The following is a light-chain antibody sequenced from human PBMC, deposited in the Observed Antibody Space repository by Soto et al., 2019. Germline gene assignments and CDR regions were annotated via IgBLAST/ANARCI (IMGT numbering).Light chain of an antibody. CDR3: SSYTSSSTQV. V-gene: IGLV2-14*01. J-gene: IGLJ1*01. Sequence: QSVLTQPASVSGSPGQSITISCTGTSSDVGGYNYVSWYQQHPGKAPELMIYDVSNRPSGVFNRFSGSKFGNTASLTISGLQAEDEADYYCSSYTSSSTQVFGTGTKVTV. CDR1: SSDVGGYNY. CDR2: DVS.